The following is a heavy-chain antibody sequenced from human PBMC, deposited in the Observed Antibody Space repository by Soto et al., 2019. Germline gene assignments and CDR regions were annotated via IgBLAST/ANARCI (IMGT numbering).Heavy chain of an antibody. D-gene: IGHD2-15*01. V-gene: IGHV1-46*01. J-gene: IGHJ4*02. CDR2: INPNDGST. CDR1: GYTFAIHY. Sequence: QVQLVQSGAEVRKPGASVTISCKTSGYTFAIHYINWVRQAPGQGLEWMGMINPNDGSTSYVQKFQGRVTMIRDTSTRTVFLNMSRLTSDDTAVFFCAREDGGGGRRHDFWGQGTLITVSS. CDR3: AREDGGGGRRHDF.